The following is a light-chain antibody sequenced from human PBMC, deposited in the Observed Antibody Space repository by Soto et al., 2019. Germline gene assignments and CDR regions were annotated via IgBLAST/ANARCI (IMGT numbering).Light chain of an antibody. CDR3: QPSFSNLLIS. J-gene: IGKJ5*01. Sequence: IQMTQSPSSLSASVGDGVTITCRASQDIRTYLNWYQQKPGKAPKRLISAASSLQSGVPSIFSARGTDTNFTLTHSTLQPEDFASYYWQPSFSNLLISFGQGTQVEVK. CDR2: AAS. CDR1: QDIRTY. V-gene: IGKV1-39*01.